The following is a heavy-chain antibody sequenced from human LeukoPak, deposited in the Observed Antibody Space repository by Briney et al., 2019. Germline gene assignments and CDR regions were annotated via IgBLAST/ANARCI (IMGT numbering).Heavy chain of an antibody. V-gene: IGHV3-30*18. Sequence: PGRSLRLSCAASGFTFSSYGMHWVRQAPGKGLEWVSVISCDGSNKYYADSVKGRFTISRDNSKNTLYLQMNSLRAEDTAVYYSAKDGYSCYYYYGMDVWGQGTTVTGSS. J-gene: IGHJ6*02. CDR3: AKDGYSCYYYYGMDV. CDR2: ISCDGSNK. CDR1: GFTFSSYG. D-gene: IGHD5-18*01.